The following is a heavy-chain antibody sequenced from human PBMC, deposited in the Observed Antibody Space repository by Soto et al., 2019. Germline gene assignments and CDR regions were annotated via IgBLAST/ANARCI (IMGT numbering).Heavy chain of an antibody. D-gene: IGHD5-18*01. V-gene: IGHV4-59*08. CDR2: IYHTGNA. J-gene: IGHJ4*02. CDR3: ARRYGSCFDY. Sequence: PSETLSLTCTVSGDSISSYYWSWIRQPPGKGLEWIGSIYHTGNAYYNPSLKSRVTISVDTSKNQFSLKLSSVTAADTAVYYCARRYGSCFDYWGQGTLVTVSS. CDR1: GDSISSYY.